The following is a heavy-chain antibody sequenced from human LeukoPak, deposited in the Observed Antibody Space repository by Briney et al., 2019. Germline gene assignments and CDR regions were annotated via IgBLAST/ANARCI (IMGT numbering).Heavy chain of an antibody. J-gene: IGHJ4*02. CDR2: IYTSGST. CDR3: AREVYDSSGYYLDY. V-gene: IGHV4-61*02. Sequence: PSETLSLTCTVSGGSISSGSYYWSWIRQPAGKGLEWIGRIYTSGSTNYNPSLKSRVTIAVDTSKNQFSLKLSSVTAADTALYYCAREVYDSSGYYLDYWGQGTLVTVSS. CDR1: GGSISSGSYY. D-gene: IGHD3-22*01.